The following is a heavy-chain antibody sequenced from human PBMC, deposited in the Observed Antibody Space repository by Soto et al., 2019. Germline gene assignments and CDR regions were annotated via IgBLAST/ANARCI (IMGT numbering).Heavy chain of an antibody. CDR2: ISGSGQTT. V-gene: IGHV3-23*01. CDR1: GFTFSRFA. Sequence: EVQLLESGGGLGQPGGSLRLSCAGSGFTFSRFAMSWVRQVPGKGLEWVSAISGSGQTTYYADSVKGRFTVSRDNSNNTLYLQMNSLRAEDTAVYYCAKGSPVGSYYGSSGFDYWGQGTLVTVSS. J-gene: IGHJ4*02. D-gene: IGHD3-22*01. CDR3: AKGSPVGSYYGSSGFDY.